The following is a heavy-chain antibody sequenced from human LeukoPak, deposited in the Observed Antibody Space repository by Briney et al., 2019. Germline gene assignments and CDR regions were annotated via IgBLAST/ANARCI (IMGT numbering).Heavy chain of an antibody. J-gene: IGHJ5*02. Sequence: PSETLSLTRTVSGGSISSSIYYWCWIRQPPGKGLEWIGSTYYSGSTYYNPSLKSRVTISVDTSKNQFSLKLSSVTAADTAVYYCARPSKYYDYVWGSYRPSPDQTNNWFDPWGQGTLVTVSS. D-gene: IGHD3-16*02. CDR1: GGSISSSIYY. CDR2: TYYSGST. V-gene: IGHV4-39*01. CDR3: ARPSKYYDYVWGSYRPSPDQTNNWFDP.